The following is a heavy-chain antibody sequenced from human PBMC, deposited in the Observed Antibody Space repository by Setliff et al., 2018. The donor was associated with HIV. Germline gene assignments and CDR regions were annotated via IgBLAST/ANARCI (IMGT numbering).Heavy chain of an antibody. D-gene: IGHD3-10*01. CDR1: GGSISSYY. V-gene: IGHV4-59*01. J-gene: IGHJ4*02. CDR3: ARDTSGGY. CDR2: IYYSGVT. Sequence: PSETLSLTCTVSGGSISSYYWNWIRQPPGKGLEWIGYIYYSGVTNYNPSLKSRVTISLDTSKNQFSLKLTSATAADTAVYYCARDTSGGYWGQGTLVTVSS.